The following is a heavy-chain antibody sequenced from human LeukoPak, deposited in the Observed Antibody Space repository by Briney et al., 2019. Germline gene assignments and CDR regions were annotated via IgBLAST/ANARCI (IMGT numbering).Heavy chain of an antibody. D-gene: IGHD5-18*01. V-gene: IGHV4-39*01. CDR2: IYYSGST. CDR1: GGSISSSSYY. J-gene: IGHJ4*02. Sequence: SETLSLACTVSGGSISSSSYYWGWIRQPTGKGLEWIGSIYYSGSTYYNPSLKSRVTISVDTSKNQFSLKLSSVTAADTAVYYCARHSGDTAMVHDYWGQGTLVTVSS. CDR3: ARHSGDTAMVHDY.